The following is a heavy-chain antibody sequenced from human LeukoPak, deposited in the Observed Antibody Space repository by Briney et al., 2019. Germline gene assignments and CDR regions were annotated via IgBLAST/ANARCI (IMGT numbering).Heavy chain of an antibody. J-gene: IGHJ4*02. CDR3: ARSPTIAVAGNGFDY. D-gene: IGHD6-13*01. V-gene: IGHV1-18*01. Sequence: ASVKVSCKASGGTFSSYAISWVRQAPGQGLEWMGWINPNSGGTNYAQKFQGRVTMTTDTSTSTAYMELRSLRSDDTAVYYCARSPTIAVAGNGFDYWGQGTLVTVSS. CDR2: INPNSGGT. CDR1: GGTFSSYA.